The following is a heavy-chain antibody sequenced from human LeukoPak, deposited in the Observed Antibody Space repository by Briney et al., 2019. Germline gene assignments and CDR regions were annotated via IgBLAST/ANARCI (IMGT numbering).Heavy chain of an antibody. D-gene: IGHD3-3*01. CDR3: AKLLFWSGYNDAFDI. CDR1: GFTFSSYD. V-gene: IGHV3-30*02. CDR2: IWYDGSNK. Sequence: GGSLRLSCAASGFTFSSYDIHWVRQAPGKGLEGVAVIWYDGSNKYYADSVKGRFTISRDNSKNTLYLQMNSLRPEDTAVYSCAKLLFWSGYNDAFDIWGQGTMVIVSS. J-gene: IGHJ3*02.